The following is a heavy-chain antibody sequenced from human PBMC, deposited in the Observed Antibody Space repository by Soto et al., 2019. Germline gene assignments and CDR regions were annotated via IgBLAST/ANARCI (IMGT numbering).Heavy chain of an antibody. CDR3: ARDMREVYLDS. CDR2: ISFSSSTI. V-gene: IGHV3-48*01. Sequence: GGSLRLSCAASGFTFSKFSMNWVRQAPGKGLEWVSYISFSSSTIYYADSVKGRFTISRDNAKSSLYLQMDSLRAEDTAMYYWARDMREVYLDSWGLETLVTVSS. CDR1: GFTFSKFS. D-gene: IGHD1-26*01. J-gene: IGHJ4*02.